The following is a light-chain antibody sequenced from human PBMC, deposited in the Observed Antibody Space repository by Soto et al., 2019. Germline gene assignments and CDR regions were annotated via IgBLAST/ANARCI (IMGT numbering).Light chain of an antibody. CDR2: EVN. CDR1: NSDVGGYNY. CDR3: SSYAGSNWYV. J-gene: IGLJ1*01. V-gene: IGLV2-8*01. Sequence: QSALTQPPSASGSPGQSVTISCTGTNSDVGGYNYVSRYQQYPGKAPKLIIYEVNERPSGVPDRFSGSKSGNTASLTVSALQTADEADYYCSSYAGSNWYVFGTGTKLTVL.